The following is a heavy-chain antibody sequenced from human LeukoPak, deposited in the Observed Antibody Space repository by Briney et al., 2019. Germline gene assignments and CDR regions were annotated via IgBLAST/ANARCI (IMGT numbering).Heavy chain of an antibody. CDR2: IIPISVTA. J-gene: IGHJ6*03. D-gene: IGHD2-2*01. CDR1: VGTFSSHA. V-gene: IGHV1-69*05. Sequence: ASVKVSCKASVGTFSSHAIAWVRQAPGQRPEWMGGIIPISVTANYAQKFQGRVAITTDDSTSTAYMELSSLTSDDTAVYYCARGLQYQLLKALGYYYMDVWGEGTTVTVSS. CDR3: ARGLQYQLLKALGYYYMDV.